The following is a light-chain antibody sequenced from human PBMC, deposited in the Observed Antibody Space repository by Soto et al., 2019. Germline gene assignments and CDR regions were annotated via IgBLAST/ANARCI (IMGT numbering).Light chain of an antibody. J-gene: IGKJ1*01. Sequence: DIQMTQSPSSLSASVGDRVAITCRASQTISNYLNWYQQQPGKAPKLLIYAASSLQSGVPSRFSGSGSGTDFALTISSLQPEDFATYYCQQSYSTPRTFXQGTKVDIK. CDR1: QTISNY. CDR3: QQSYSTPRT. V-gene: IGKV1-39*01. CDR2: AAS.